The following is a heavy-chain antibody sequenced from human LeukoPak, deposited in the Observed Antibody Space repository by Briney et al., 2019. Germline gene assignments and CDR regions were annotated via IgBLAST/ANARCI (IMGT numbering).Heavy chain of an antibody. CDR3: ASIAYCGGDCYLGGWYFDL. V-gene: IGHV4-59*01. D-gene: IGHD2-21*02. CDR2: IYNNGST. J-gene: IGHJ2*01. CDR1: GGSIRSYY. Sequence: SETLSLTCTVSGGSIRSYYWSWIRQPPGKGLEWIGYIYNNGSTNYNPSLKSRVTTSVDTSKNQFSLNLSSVTAADTAVYYCASIAYCGGDCYLGGWYFDLWGRGTLVTVSS.